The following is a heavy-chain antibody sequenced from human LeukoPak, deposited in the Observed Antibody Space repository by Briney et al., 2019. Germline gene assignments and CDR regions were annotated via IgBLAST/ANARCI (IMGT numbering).Heavy chain of an antibody. D-gene: IGHD3-16*01. J-gene: IGHJ5*02. CDR2: INPSGGST. CDR3: ARDYGSPAVNWFDP. CDR1: GGTFSSYA. V-gene: IGHV1-46*01. Sequence: ASVKVSCKASGGTFSSYAISWVRQAPGQGLEWMGIINPSGGSTSYAQKFQGRVTMTRDTSTSTVYMELSSLRSEDTAVYYCARDYGSPAVNWFDPWGQGTLVTVSS.